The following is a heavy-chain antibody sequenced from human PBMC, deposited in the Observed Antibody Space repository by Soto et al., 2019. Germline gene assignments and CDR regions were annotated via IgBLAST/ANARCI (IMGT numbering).Heavy chain of an antibody. Sequence: GGSLRLSCAASGFIFENSGMSWVRQAPGKGLEWISSISGSGFKKYYADSLKGRFTISRDNSKSTVYLELNNLSAEDTAVYHCAKNQGVELVPLATVDWFDPWGQGSVVTVSS. V-gene: IGHV3-23*01. J-gene: IGHJ5*02. CDR2: ISGSGFKK. CDR3: AKNQGVELVPLATVDWFDP. CDR1: GFIFENSG. D-gene: IGHD1-26*01.